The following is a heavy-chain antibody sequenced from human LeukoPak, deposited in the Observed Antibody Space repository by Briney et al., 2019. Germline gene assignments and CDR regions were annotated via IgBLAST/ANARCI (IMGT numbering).Heavy chain of an antibody. D-gene: IGHD2-15*01. CDR1: GFTFSSFP. J-gene: IGHJ4*02. Sequence: PGGSLRLSCAASGFTFSSFPMSWVRQAPGKGLEWVSGISGSDGTTYYAVSVKGRFTISRDNSKNTMYVQMNSLRAEDTAVCYCAKAKGPYCSGGSCLAPFDYWGQGTLVTVSS. V-gene: IGHV3-23*01. CDR3: AKAKGPYCSGGSCLAPFDY. CDR2: ISGSDGTT.